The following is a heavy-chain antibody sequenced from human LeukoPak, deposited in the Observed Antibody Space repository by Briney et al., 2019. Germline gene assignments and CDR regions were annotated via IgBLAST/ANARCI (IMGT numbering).Heavy chain of an antibody. Sequence: SETLSLSCTVSGGSFGSYYWSWIRQSPGRGLEWIGYIYYGGSANYNPSLKSRATISIDRSKNQFSLKLSSLTAADTAVYYCARHGSSYSFDYWGQGTLVTVSS. CDR3: ARHGSSYSFDY. D-gene: IGHD6-13*01. CDR1: GGSFGSYY. V-gene: IGHV4-59*08. CDR2: IYYGGSA. J-gene: IGHJ4*02.